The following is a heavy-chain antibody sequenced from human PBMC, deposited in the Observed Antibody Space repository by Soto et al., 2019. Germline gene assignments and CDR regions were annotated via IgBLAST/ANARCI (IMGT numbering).Heavy chain of an antibody. J-gene: IGHJ6*02. Sequence: GGSLRLSCAASGFTFSTYSMNWVRQAPGKGLEWVSYISSSSSTIFYTDSVKGRFTISRDNGKNSLFLQMNSLRDEDTAVYYCARVVVVIPPGYYYAMDVWGQGTTVTVSS. D-gene: IGHD3-22*01. CDR2: ISSSSSTI. CDR1: GFTFSTYS. V-gene: IGHV3-48*02. CDR3: ARVVVVIPPGYYYAMDV.